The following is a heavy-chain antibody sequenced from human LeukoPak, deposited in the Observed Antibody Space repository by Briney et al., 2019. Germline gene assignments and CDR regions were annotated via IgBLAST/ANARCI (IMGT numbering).Heavy chain of an antibody. J-gene: IGHJ5*02. CDR2: IIPIFGTA. CDR3: ARDRGEQGDWFDP. CDR1: GGTFSSYA. Sequence: ASVKVSCKASGGTFSSYAISWVRQAPGQGLEWTGGIIPIFGTANYAQKYQGRVTITADESTSTAYMELSSLRSEDTAVYYCARDRGEQGDWFDPWGQGTLVTVSS. D-gene: IGHD1/OR15-1a*01. V-gene: IGHV1-69*01.